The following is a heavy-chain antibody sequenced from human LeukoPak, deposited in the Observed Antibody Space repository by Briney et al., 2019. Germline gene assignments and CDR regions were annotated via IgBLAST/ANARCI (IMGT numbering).Heavy chain of an antibody. Sequence: EASVKVSCKASGYTFTGYYMHWVRQAPGQGLEWMGWINPNSGGTNYAQKFQGRVTMTRDTSISTAYMELGRLRSDDTAVYYCAAGGYSSGRYFDYWGQGTLVTVSS. D-gene: IGHD6-19*01. V-gene: IGHV1-2*02. J-gene: IGHJ4*02. CDR1: GYTFTGYY. CDR2: INPNSGGT. CDR3: AAGGYSSGRYFDY.